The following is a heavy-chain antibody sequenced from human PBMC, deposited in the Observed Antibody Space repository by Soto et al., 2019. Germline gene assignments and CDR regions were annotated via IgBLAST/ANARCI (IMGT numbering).Heavy chain of an antibody. V-gene: IGHV3-30*18. D-gene: IGHD2-15*01. Sequence: QVQLVESGGGVVQPGRSLRLSCAASGFTFSSYGMHWVRQAPGKGLEWVAVISYDGSNKYYANSVKGRFTISRDNSKNTLYLQMNSLRAEDTAVYYCAKDAGGYCSGGSCRTHGMDVWGQGTTVTVSS. CDR3: AKDAGGYCSGGSCRTHGMDV. CDR2: ISYDGSNK. CDR1: GFTFSSYG. J-gene: IGHJ6*02.